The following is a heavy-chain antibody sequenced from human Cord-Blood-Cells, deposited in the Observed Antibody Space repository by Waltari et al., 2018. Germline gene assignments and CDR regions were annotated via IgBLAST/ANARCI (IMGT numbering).Heavy chain of an antibody. CDR1: GGSISSSNW. D-gene: IGHD1-26*01. Sequence: QVQLQESGPGLVKPSGTLSLTCAVSGGSISSSNWWSWVRQPPGKGLEWIREIYHSGSTNYNPSLKGRVTITGDKSKNQFSLKLSSVTAADTAVYYCAREKSGSYFWYFDLWGRGTLVTVSS. V-gene: IGHV4-4*02. CDR3: AREKSGSYFWYFDL. J-gene: IGHJ2*01. CDR2: IYHSGST.